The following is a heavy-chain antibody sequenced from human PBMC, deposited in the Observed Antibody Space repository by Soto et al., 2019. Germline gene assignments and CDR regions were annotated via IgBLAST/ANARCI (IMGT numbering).Heavy chain of an antibody. CDR1: GFTFSSYA. J-gene: IGHJ6*02. Sequence: GGSLRLSCAASGFTFSSYAMGWVRPAPGKGLEWVSAISGSGGSPYYADSVKGRFTISRNNSKNTLYLQMNSLRAEDTAVYYCAKDNGPYGSGSYYFYYYYGMDVWGQGTTVTVSS. V-gene: IGHV3-23*01. D-gene: IGHD3-10*01. CDR2: ISGSGGSP. CDR3: AKDNGPYGSGSYYFYYYYGMDV.